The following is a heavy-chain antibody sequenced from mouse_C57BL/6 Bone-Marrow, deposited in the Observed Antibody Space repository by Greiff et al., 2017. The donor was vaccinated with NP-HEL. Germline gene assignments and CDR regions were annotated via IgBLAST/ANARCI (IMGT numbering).Heavy chain of an antibody. D-gene: IGHD1-1*01. CDR1: GYTFTSYG. V-gene: IGHV1-81*01. CDR3: ALFITTVVAEYFDV. J-gene: IGHJ1*03. Sequence: QVQLQQSGAELARPGASVKLSCKASGYTFTSYGISWVKQRTGQGLEWIGEIYPRSGNTYYNEKFKGKATLTADKSSSKAYMELRSLTSEDSAVYFCALFITTVVAEYFDVWGTGTTVTVSS. CDR2: IYPRSGNT.